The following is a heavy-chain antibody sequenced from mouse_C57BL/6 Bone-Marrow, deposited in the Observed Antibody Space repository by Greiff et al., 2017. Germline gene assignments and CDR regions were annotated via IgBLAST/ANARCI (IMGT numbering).Heavy chain of an antibody. CDR2: LYPRSGNT. J-gene: IGHJ2*01. Sequence: VQLQQSGAELARPGASVKLSCKASGYTFTSYGISWVKQRTGQGLEWIGELYPRSGNTYYNEKFKGKANLTAAKSSSTAYMELRSLASEDSAVYFCARWDDYDGGYFDYWGQGTTLTVSS. V-gene: IGHV1-81*01. CDR1: GYTFTSYG. CDR3: ARWDDYDGGYFDY. D-gene: IGHD2-4*01.